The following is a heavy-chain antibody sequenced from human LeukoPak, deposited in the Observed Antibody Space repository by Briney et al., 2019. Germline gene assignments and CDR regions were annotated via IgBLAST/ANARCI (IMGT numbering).Heavy chain of an antibody. CDR1: GFTFSSYG. D-gene: IGHD6-13*01. CDR3: ARDEYSSSWYDY. V-gene: IGHV3-33*01. J-gene: IGHJ4*02. CDR2: IWYDGSNK. Sequence: PGGSLRLSCAASGFTFSSYGMHWVRQAPGKGLEWVAVIWYDGSNKYYADSVKGRFTISRDNSKNMLYLQMNSLRAEDTAVYYCARDEYSSSWYDYWGQGTLVTVSS.